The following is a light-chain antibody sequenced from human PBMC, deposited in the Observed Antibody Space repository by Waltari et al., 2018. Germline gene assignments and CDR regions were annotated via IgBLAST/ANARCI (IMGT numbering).Light chain of an antibody. J-gene: IGKJ1*01. CDR2: DAS. CDR3: QQGHETWT. V-gene: IGKV1-39*01. CDR1: ENVRNF. Sequence: DIQMTQSPSSLSASVGARVTITCRASENVRNFVNWYQQKSGRAPNLLIHDASTLKRGVPSRFSGTGFGTEVTLTITNVQPEDLATYYCQQGHETWTFGLGTRVEL.